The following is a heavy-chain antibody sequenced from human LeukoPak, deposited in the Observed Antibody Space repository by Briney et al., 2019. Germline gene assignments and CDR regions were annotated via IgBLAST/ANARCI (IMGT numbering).Heavy chain of an antibody. V-gene: IGHV4-59*13. CDR1: GGSISGYY. J-gene: IGHJ6*03. D-gene: IGHD4-11*01. Sequence: SETLSLTCTVSGGSISGYYWSWIRQPPGKGLECIGYIFYSGSTNYNPSLKSRVTISVDTSKNQFSLKLSSVTAADTAVYYCARVTTVTTYHYYMDVWGKGTTVTVSS. CDR2: IFYSGST. CDR3: ARVTTVTTYHYYMDV.